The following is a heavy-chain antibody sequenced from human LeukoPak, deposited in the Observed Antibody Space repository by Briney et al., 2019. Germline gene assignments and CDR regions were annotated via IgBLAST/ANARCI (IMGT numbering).Heavy chain of an antibody. Sequence: GESLQIYCQGSGCSFTRYWIGWVRQMPGKGLAWMGFIYPGESATRYSPSFQGQVTISADKSISTACLQWSRLKASDTAMYYCARGGWGSGYKAFDYWGQGTLVTVSS. CDR1: GCSFTRYW. D-gene: IGHD3-22*01. CDR3: ARGGWGSGYKAFDY. J-gene: IGHJ4*02. V-gene: IGHV5-51*01. CDR2: IYPGESAT.